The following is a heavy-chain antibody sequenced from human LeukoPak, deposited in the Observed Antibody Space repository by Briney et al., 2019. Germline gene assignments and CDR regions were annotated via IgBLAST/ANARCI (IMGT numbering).Heavy chain of an antibody. J-gene: IGHJ5*02. Sequence: ASVKVSCKASGYTFTSYYMHWVRQAAGKGLEWMGGFDPEDGETIYAQKFQGRVTMTEDTSTDTAYMELSSLRSEDTAVYYCATERETFGDYGWFDPWGQGTLVTVSS. CDR3: ATERETFGDYGWFDP. CDR2: FDPEDGET. CDR1: GYTFTSYY. V-gene: IGHV1-24*01. D-gene: IGHD4-17*01.